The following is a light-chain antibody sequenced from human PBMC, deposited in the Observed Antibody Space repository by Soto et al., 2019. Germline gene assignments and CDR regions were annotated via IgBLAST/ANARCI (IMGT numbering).Light chain of an antibody. CDR1: QDVSRY. J-gene: IGKJ3*01. V-gene: IGKV1-9*01. Sequence: QLTQSPSSLSASVGDRVTITCRASQDVSRYLAWYQQKAGKAPKLLIYGASTLQSGVPSRFSGFGSGTEFTLTISSLQPEDFATYHCQQLQRTPFTFGHGT. CDR3: QQLQRTPFT. CDR2: GAS.